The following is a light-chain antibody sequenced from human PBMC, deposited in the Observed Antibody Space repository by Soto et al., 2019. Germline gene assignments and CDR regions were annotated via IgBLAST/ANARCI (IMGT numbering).Light chain of an antibody. V-gene: IGLV4-69*01. Sequence: QSALTQSPSASASLGASVKLTCTLSSGHSSYAIAWHQQQPQKGPRYLMKVNSDGSHSKGDGIPDRFSGSSSGAERYLTMSSLQSEDEADYYCQTWGTGIPVFGGGTKLTVL. CDR2: VNSDGSH. CDR1: SGHSSYA. CDR3: QTWGTGIPV. J-gene: IGLJ2*01.